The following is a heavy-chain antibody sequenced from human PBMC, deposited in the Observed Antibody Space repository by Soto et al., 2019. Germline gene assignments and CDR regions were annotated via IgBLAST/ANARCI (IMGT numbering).Heavy chain of an antibody. V-gene: IGHV1-2*04. CDR1: GYTFTGYY. CDR2: INTNSGGT. J-gene: IGHJ5*02. Sequence: QVQLVQSGAEVKKPGASVKVSCKASGYTFTGYYIYWVRQAPGQGLEWMGWINTNSGGTNYAQKFQCWVTMTRDTSISTAYMELIRLISDDTAVYYCARGKEIRETTVWFDPCGQETLVTVSS. CDR3: ARGKEIRETTVWFDP. D-gene: IGHD4-17*01.